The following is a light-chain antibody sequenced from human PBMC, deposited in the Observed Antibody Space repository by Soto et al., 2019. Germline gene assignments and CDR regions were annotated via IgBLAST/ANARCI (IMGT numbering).Light chain of an antibody. V-gene: IGKV3-20*01. Sequence: EIVLTQSPGTLSLSPGERATLSCRASQSVSSSYLAWYQQKPGQAPRLLIHGASARATGIPDRFSGSGSGTDFTLTISRLEPEDFAVYFCQQYGSPPMYTFGQETKLEIK. J-gene: IGKJ2*01. CDR2: GAS. CDR1: QSVSSSY. CDR3: QQYGSPPMYT.